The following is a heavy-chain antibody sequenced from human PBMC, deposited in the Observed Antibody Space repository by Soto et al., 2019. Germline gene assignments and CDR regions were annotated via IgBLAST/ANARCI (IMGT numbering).Heavy chain of an antibody. CDR2: ISGGGDAA. CDR3: ARKLPVWTSRPHYWYFHL. D-gene: IGHD2-2*01. V-gene: IGHV3-23*01. J-gene: IGHJ2*01. CDR1: GFTFINFA. Sequence: EVQLLESGGGLVQPGGSLRLSCAGSGFTFINFAMNWVRQAPGKGREWVSTISGGGDAAFFADSWSGRFTISRDNSKETVTLHMNSLGVDDTAVYYCARKLPVWTSRPHYWYFHLWGRGPRVTVSS.